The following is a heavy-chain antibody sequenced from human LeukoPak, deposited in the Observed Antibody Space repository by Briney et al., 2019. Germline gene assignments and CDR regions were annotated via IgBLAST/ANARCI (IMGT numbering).Heavy chain of an antibody. CDR2: IYYSGST. V-gene: IGHV4-39*07. CDR3: ANIVVVPAAIDYMDV. Sequence: SETLSLTCTVSGGSISSSSYYWGWIRQPPGKGLEWIGSIYYSGSTYYNPSLKSRVTISVDTSKNQFSLKLSSVTAADTAVYYCANIVVVPAAIDYMDVWGKGTTVTVSS. D-gene: IGHD2-2*02. CDR1: GGSISSSSYY. J-gene: IGHJ6*03.